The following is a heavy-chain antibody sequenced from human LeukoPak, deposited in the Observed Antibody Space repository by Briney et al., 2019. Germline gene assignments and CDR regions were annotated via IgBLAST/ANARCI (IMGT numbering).Heavy chain of an antibody. CDR1: GYSFSSYW. CDR3: ARQRGAYCGGDCCGPLGY. CDR2: IYPGDSDI. Sequence: GESLKISCKGSGYSFSSYWIGWVRQTPGKGLGGMGIIYPGDSDIRYSPSFQGQVTISADKSISTAYLQWSSLKASDTAMYYCARQRGAYCGGDCCGPLGYWGQGTLVTVSS. J-gene: IGHJ4*02. V-gene: IGHV5-51*01. D-gene: IGHD2-21*02.